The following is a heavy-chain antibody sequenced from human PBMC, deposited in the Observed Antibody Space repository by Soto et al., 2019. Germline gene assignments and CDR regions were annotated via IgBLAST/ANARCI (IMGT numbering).Heavy chain of an antibody. V-gene: IGHV4-59*08. D-gene: IGHD3-22*01. CDR3: ARHGMDYYDSSGYYYSPYYFDY. CDR1: GGSISSYY. J-gene: IGHJ4*02. Sequence: SETLSLTCTVSGGSISSYYWSWIRQPPGKGLEWIGYIYFTGSTNYNPSLKSRVTISVDTSKNQFSLKLSSVTAADTAVYYCARHGMDYYDSSGYYYSPYYFDYWGQGTLVTVSS. CDR2: IYFTGST.